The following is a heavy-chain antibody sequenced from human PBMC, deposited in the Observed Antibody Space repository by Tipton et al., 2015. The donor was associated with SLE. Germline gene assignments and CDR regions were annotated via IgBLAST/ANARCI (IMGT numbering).Heavy chain of an antibody. CDR2: ISYDGSTK. D-gene: IGHD3-9*01. V-gene: IGHV3-30*03. Sequence: SLRLSCAASGFTFSKSGMTWVRQAPGKGLEWVAVISYDGSTKYNADSVKGRFTISRDNSKNTLYLQMNSLRTEDTAVYYCARDGVGLRYFDWLPPHYMDVWGKGTTVTVSS. CDR3: ARDGVGLRYFDWLPPHYMDV. J-gene: IGHJ6*03. CDR1: GFTFSKSG.